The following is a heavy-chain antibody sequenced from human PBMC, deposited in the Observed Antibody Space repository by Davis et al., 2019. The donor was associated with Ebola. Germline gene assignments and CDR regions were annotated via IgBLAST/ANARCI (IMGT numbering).Heavy chain of an antibody. D-gene: IGHD3-10*01. CDR2: INPNSGGT. Sequence: SVKVSCKVSGGTFSSFAINWVRQAPGQGFEWMGWINPNSGGTNYAQKFQGRVTITADKSTSTAYMELSSLRSEDTAVYYCAREAEVDGSIFFLHWGQGTLVTVSS. V-gene: IGHV1-69*10. CDR1: GGTFSSFA. CDR3: AREAEVDGSIFFLH. J-gene: IGHJ1*01.